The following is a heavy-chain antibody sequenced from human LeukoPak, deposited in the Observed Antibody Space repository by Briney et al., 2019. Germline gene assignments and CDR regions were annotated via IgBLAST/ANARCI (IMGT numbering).Heavy chain of an antibody. Sequence: SETLSLTCTVSGGSISSTSYHWAWIRQPPGKRLEWIATVYYTGSAYYNPSLKSRVTISVDTSKSQFSLKLSSVTTADTALYYCARYASGSYYWFDPWGQGTLVTVSS. V-gene: IGHV4-39*01. J-gene: IGHJ5*02. CDR1: GGSISSTSYH. D-gene: IGHD3-10*01. CDR2: VYYTGSA. CDR3: ARYASGSYYWFDP.